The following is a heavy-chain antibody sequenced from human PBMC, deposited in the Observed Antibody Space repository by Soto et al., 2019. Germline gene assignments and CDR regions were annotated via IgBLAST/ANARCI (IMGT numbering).Heavy chain of an antibody. J-gene: IGHJ6*02. Sequence: SQTLSLTCAISVDSVSSNSAAWNWIRQSPSRGLEWLGRTYYRSKWYNDYAVSVKSRITINPDTSKNQFSLQLNSVTPEDTAVYYCAREATVTPKNYYYYYGMDVWGQGTTVTVSS. D-gene: IGHD4-4*01. V-gene: IGHV6-1*01. CDR2: TYYRSKWYN. CDR3: AREATVTPKNYYYYYGMDV. CDR1: VDSVSSNSAA.